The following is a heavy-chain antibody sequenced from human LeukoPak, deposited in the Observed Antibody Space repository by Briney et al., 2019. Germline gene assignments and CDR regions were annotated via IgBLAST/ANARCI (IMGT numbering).Heavy chain of an antibody. J-gene: IGHJ4*02. Sequence: GGFLRLSCAASGFTFSSYAMSWVRQAPGKGLEWVSAITSSGGSTYHADSVKGRFTISRDNSKNTLYLQMNSLRDEDTAVYYCVKGSSSSRPYYFDHWGQGTLVTVSS. CDR2: ITSSGGST. CDR1: GFTFSSYA. V-gene: IGHV3-23*01. D-gene: IGHD2-2*01. CDR3: VKGSSSSRPYYFDH.